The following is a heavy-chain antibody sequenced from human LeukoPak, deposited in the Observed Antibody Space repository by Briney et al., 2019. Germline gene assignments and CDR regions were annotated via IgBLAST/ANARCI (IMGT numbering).Heavy chain of an antibody. D-gene: IGHD6-13*01. J-gene: IGHJ4*02. CDR3: ARSTYSSSSYYFDY. CDR1: GFTFSNYG. V-gene: IGHV3-33*01. Sequence: PGGSLRLSCAASGFTFSNYGIHWVRQAPGKGLEWVAVIWSDGINKYYVDSVKGRFTISRGNSKNTLYLQMNSLRADDTAVYYCARSTYSSSSYYFDYWGQGSLVTVSS. CDR2: IWSDGINK.